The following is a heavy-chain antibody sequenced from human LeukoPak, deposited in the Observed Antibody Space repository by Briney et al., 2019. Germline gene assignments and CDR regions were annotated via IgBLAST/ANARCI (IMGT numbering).Heavy chain of an antibody. CDR2: IYHSGST. V-gene: IGHV4-4*02. Sequence: SETLSLTCAVSGGSISSSNWWSWVRQPPGKGLEWIGEIYHSGSTNYNPSLKSRVTISVDKSKNQFSPKLSSVTAADTAVYYCARARGRAVAVAFDIWGQGTMVTVSS. CDR1: GGSISSSNW. CDR3: ARARGRAVAVAFDI. J-gene: IGHJ3*02. D-gene: IGHD6-19*01.